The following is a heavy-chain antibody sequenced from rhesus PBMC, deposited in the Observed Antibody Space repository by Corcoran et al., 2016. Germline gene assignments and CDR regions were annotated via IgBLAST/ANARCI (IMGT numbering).Heavy chain of an antibody. CDR2: IIGNWGTT. V-gene: IGHV4-80*01. J-gene: IGHJ5-1*01. CDR3: ARQEVVVTKGFDV. CDR1: GGSFGSYW. Sequence: QAQLQASGAGLVKPSETLSLTCAVSGGSFGSYWWSWIRQPPGRGVEGSGEIIGNWGTTTTNPSVESRVTISKHASKDHVSLNLKSVTAADSAVYYCARQEVVVTKGFDVWGQGILVTVSS. D-gene: IGHD3-16*01.